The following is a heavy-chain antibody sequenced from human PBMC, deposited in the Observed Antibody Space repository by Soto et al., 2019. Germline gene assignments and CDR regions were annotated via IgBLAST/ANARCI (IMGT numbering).Heavy chain of an antibody. J-gene: IGHJ5*02. V-gene: IGHV1-18*01. Sequence: ASVKVSCKASGYTFTSYGISWVRQAPGQGLEWMGWISAYNGNTNYAQKLQGRVTMTTDTSTSTAYMELRSLRSDDTAVYYCARITIFGVVRRVFDPWGQGTLVTVSS. CDR2: ISAYNGNT. D-gene: IGHD3-3*01. CDR1: GYTFTSYG. CDR3: ARITIFGVVRRVFDP.